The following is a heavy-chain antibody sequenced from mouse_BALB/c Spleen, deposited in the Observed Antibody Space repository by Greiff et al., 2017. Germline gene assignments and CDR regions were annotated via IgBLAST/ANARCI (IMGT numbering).Heavy chain of an antibody. D-gene: IGHD3-3*01. CDR2: IYPGDGDT. J-gene: IGHJ4*01. Sequence: VQLQESGPELVKPGASVKISCKASGYAFSSSWMNWVKQRPGQGLEWIGRIYPGDGDTNYNGKFKGKATLTADKSSSTAYMQLSSLTSVDSAVYFCARGGTWNAMDYWGQGTSVTVSS. CDR1: GYAFSSSW. CDR3: ARGGTWNAMDY. V-gene: IGHV1-82*01.